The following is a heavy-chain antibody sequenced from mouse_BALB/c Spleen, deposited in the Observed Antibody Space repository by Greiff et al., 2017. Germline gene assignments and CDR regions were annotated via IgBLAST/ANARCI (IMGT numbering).Heavy chain of an antibody. CDR1: GFTFSSYG. J-gene: IGHJ4*01. CDR3: ARQGTTGHYAMDY. D-gene: IGHD1-1*01. Sequence: EVMLVESGGDLVKPGGSLKLSCAASGFTFSSYGMSWVRQTPDKRLEWVATISSGGSYTYYPDSVKGRFTISRDNAKNNLYLQMSSLKSEDTAMYYCARQGTTGHYAMDYWGQGTSVTVSA. V-gene: IGHV5-6*01. CDR2: ISSGGSYT.